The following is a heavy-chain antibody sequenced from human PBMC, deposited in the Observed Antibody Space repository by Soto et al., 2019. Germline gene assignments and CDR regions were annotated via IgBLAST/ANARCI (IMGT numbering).Heavy chain of an antibody. V-gene: IGHV3-23*01. CDR1: GFTFIGLA. CDR3: AKELGYSSGWDSFDY. CDR2: ISGSGGST. Sequence: GGSLRHSWAASGFTFIGLAMSWVIHAPGKGLEWVSAISGSGGSTYYADSVKGRFTISRDNSKNTLYLQMNSLRAEDTAVYYCAKELGYSSGWDSFDYWGQGTLVTVSS. J-gene: IGHJ4*02. D-gene: IGHD6-19*01.